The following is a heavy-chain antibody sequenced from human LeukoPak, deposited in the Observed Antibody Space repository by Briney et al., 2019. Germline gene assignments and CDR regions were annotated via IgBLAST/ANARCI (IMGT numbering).Heavy chain of an antibody. Sequence: SETLSLTCTVFGGSISSYYWSWIRQPPGKGLEWIGYIYYSGSTNYNPSLKSRVTISVDTSKNQFSLKLSSVTAADTAVYYCARVSAAGMEFHYGMDVWGQGTTVFVSS. J-gene: IGHJ6*02. CDR1: GGSISSYY. D-gene: IGHD6-13*01. V-gene: IGHV4-59*01. CDR3: ARVSAAGMEFHYGMDV. CDR2: IYYSGST.